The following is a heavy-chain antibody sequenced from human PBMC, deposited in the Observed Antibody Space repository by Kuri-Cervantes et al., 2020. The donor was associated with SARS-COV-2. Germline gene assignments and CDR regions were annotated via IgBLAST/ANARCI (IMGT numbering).Heavy chain of an antibody. V-gene: IGHV4-30-4*01. CDR1: GGSISSGDYY. D-gene: IGHD3-3*01. CDR3: ARVGLRRITIFGVVMDGNWFDP. CDR2: IYYSGST. Sequence: LRLSCTVSGGSISSGDYYWSWIRQPPGKGLEWIGYIYYSGSTYYNPSLKSRVTISVDTSKNQFSLKLSSVTVADTAVYYCARVGLRRITIFGVVMDGNWFDPWGQGTLVTVSS. J-gene: IGHJ5*02.